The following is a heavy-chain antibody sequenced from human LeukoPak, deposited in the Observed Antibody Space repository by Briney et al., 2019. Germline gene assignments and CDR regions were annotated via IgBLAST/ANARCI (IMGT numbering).Heavy chain of an antibody. CDR1: GFTFSSYW. CDR2: IKQDGSEK. V-gene: IGHV3-7*04. J-gene: IGHJ4*02. CDR3: ARGRYGILTGYYFDY. Sequence: PGGSLRLSCAASGFTFSSYWMSWVRQAPGKGLEWVANIKQDGSEKYYVDSVKGRFTISRDNAKNSLYLQMNSLRAEDTAVYYCARGRYGILTGYYFDYWGQGTLVTVSS. D-gene: IGHD3-9*01.